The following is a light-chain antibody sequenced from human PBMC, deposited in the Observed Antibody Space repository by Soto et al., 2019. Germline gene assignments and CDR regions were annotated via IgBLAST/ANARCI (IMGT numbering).Light chain of an antibody. CDR3: QQFNSYPVT. J-gene: IGKJ4*01. CDR2: GAS. CDR1: QGISSA. V-gene: IGKV1-13*02. Sequence: AIQLTQSTSSLSASVGDTVTITCRASQGISSALAWYQQTPSKAPKLLFYGASSLESGVPSRFSGSVSGTDFTLSISSLQPEDVANYSCQQFNSYPVTFGGGTKVEIK.